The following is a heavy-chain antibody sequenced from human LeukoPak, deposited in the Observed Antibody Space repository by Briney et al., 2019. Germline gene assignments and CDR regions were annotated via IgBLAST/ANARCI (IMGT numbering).Heavy chain of an antibody. CDR2: ISSSSSYI. V-gene: IGHV3-21*01. CDR3: ARDRGLLETDAFDI. Sequence: GGSLRLSCAASGFTFSSYSMNWVRQAPGKGLEWVSSISSSSSYIYYADSVKGRFTISRDNAKNSLYLQMNSLRAEDTAVYYCARDRGLLETDAFDIWGQGTMVTVSS. J-gene: IGHJ3*02. D-gene: IGHD3-3*01. CDR1: GFTFSSYS.